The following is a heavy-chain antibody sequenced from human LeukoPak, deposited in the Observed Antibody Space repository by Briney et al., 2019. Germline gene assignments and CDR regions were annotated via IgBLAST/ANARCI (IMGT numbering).Heavy chain of an antibody. CDR1: GFTFSSFT. CDR2: ISPNGDNT. V-gene: IGHV3-64*01. Sequence: PGGSLRLSCAASGFTFSSFTMHWVRQAPGKGLESVSAISPNGDNTYHINSVKGRFTVSRDDSKNTLYLQMGSLRAEDMALYYCAREVDGGIDPWGQGALVTVSS. J-gene: IGHJ5*02. CDR3: AREVDGGIDP. D-gene: IGHD3-16*01.